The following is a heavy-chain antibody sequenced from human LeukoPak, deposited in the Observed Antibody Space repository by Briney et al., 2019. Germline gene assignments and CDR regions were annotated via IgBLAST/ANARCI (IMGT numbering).Heavy chain of an antibody. Sequence: SETLSLTCTVSGYSISSGYYWGWIRQPPGKGLEWIGSIYHSGSTYYNPSLKSRVTISVDTSKNQFSLKLSSVTAADTAVYYCASSYGDYVTNWFDPWGREPWSPSPQ. CDR1: GYSISSGYY. CDR3: ASSYGDYVTNWFDP. V-gene: IGHV4-38-2*02. J-gene: IGHJ5*02. CDR2: IYHSGST. D-gene: IGHD4-17*01.